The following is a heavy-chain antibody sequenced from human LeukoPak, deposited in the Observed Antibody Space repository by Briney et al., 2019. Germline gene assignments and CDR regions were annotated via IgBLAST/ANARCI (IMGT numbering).Heavy chain of an antibody. Sequence: GASVKVSCKASGGTFSSYAISWVRQAPGQGLEWMGRIIPILGIANYAQKFQGRVTITADKSTSTAYMELSSLRSEDTAVYYCARGSVTMVRGVILDYWGQGTLVTVSS. D-gene: IGHD3-10*01. CDR2: IIPILGIA. J-gene: IGHJ4*02. CDR1: GGTFSSYA. CDR3: ARGSVTMVRGVILDY. V-gene: IGHV1-69*04.